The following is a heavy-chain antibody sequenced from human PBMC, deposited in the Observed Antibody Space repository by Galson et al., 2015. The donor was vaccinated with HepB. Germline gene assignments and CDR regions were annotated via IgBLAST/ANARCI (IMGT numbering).Heavy chain of an antibody. J-gene: IGHJ6*02. CDR3: ARALRSCLLPSIRDGTDV. CDR1: GFTFSSYG. D-gene: IGHD3-10*01. CDR2: IWYDGSNK. V-gene: IGHV3-33*01. Sequence: SLRLSCAASGFTFSSYGMHWVRQAPGKGLEWVAVIWYDGSNKYYADSVKGRFTISRDNSKNTLYLQMNSLRAEDTAVYYCARALRSCLLPSIRDGTDVWGQGTTVTVSS.